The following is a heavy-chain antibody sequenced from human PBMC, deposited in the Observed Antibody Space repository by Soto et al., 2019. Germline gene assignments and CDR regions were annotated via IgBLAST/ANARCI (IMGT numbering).Heavy chain of an antibody. Sequence: SETLSLTCTVSGGSIYRSGYYWGWIRQPPGRGLEWIGNIDYNGVTYSNPSLKSRVTISRDTSKNQFSLKLTSVTAADTALYYCGKVLVGATGHTDYDSWGPGTLVTVSS. V-gene: IGHV4-39*01. D-gene: IGHD2-15*01. J-gene: IGHJ4*02. CDR1: GGSIYRSGYY. CDR2: IDYNGVT. CDR3: GKVLVGATGHTDYDS.